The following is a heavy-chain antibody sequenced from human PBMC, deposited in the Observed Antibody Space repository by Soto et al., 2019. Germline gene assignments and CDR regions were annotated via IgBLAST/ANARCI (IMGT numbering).Heavy chain of an antibody. CDR2: IYYSGTT. V-gene: IGHV4-39*01. J-gene: IGHJ6*02. Sequence: LSLTCTVSGDSITSNSYFWAWIRQPPGKGLEWIGSIYYSGTTYYNPSLKSRVTISVDRSKNQFSLKLSSVTAADTAVYYCARLHGYCISSSCHGHYAMDVWGQGTTVTVSS. CDR1: GDSITSNSYF. D-gene: IGHD2-2*01. CDR3: ARLHGYCISSSCHGHYAMDV.